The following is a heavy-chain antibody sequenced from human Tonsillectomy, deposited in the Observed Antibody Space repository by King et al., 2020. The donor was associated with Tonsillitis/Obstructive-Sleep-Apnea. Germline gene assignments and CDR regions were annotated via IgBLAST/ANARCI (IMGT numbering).Heavy chain of an antibody. CDR1: GYTFTRYY. Sequence: QLVQSGAEVKKPGASVKVSCKASGYTFTRYYMHWVRQARGQGLEWLGIISPYSGITTYAQKFQGRVTMTRDTSTSTVYMALSSLRSEDTAVYYCARDDVVARYIDSWGQGTLVTVSS. CDR2: ISPYSGIT. V-gene: IGHV1-46*01. D-gene: IGHD5-12*01. CDR3: ARDDVVARYIDS. J-gene: IGHJ4*02.